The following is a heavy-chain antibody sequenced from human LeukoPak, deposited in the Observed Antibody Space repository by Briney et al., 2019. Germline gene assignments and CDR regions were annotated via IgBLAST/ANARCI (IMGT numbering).Heavy chain of an antibody. D-gene: IGHD3-22*01. CDR2: ISYDGSNK. CDR1: GFTFSSYG. CDR3: VRGVGLYDSSGYFDY. J-gene: IGHJ4*02. Sequence: PGRSLRLSCAASGFTFSSYGMHWVRQAPGKGLEWVAVISYDGSNKYYADSVKGRFTISRDNSKNTLYLQMNSLRAEDTAVYYCVRGVGLYDSSGYFDYWGQGTLVTVSS. V-gene: IGHV3-30*03.